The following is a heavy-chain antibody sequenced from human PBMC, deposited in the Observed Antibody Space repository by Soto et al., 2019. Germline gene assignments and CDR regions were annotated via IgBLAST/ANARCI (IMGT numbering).Heavy chain of an antibody. V-gene: IGHV1-69*01. CDR2: IIPLFGTP. Sequence: QVQLVQSGAEVKKPGSSVKVSCKASGGIFSTYAISWLRQAPGQGLEWMGGIIPLFGTPNYAQRFQGRVTITADESTSTAYMEMSRLSSEDTAVYYCERDRDDSGSGNYYNRIDFWGQGTLVTVSS. J-gene: IGHJ4*02. D-gene: IGHD3-10*01. CDR3: ERDRDDSGSGNYYNRIDF. CDR1: GGIFSTYA.